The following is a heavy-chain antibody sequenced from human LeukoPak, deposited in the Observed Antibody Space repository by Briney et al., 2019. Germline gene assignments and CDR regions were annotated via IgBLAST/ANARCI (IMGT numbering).Heavy chain of an antibody. D-gene: IGHD6-13*01. CDR1: GFTFRNYG. J-gene: IGHJ4*02. V-gene: IGHV3-15*07. CDR3: TTEVAAAGLNDY. Sequence: GGSLRLSCAASGFTFRNYGMNWVRQAPGKGLEWVGRIKSKTDGGTTDYAAPVKGRFTISRDDSKNTLYLQMNSLKTEDTAVYYCTTEVAAAGLNDYWGQGTLVTVSS. CDR2: IKSKTDGGTT.